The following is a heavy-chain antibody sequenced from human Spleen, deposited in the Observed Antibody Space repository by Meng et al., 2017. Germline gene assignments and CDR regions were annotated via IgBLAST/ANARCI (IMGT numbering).Heavy chain of an antibody. CDR3: AVVIPGGWFDP. D-gene: IGHD2-2*01. CDR1: AGSISGSRSY. Sequence: QLQLQESGPGLVKPSETLSYTCTVSAGSISGSRSYWGWIRQPPGKGLEWIGMVYYSGSTYYNPSLKSRVTISVDTSKNHFSLKLSSVTATETAVYYCAVVIPGGWFDPWGQGTLVTVSS. V-gene: IGHV4-39*02. J-gene: IGHJ5*02. CDR2: VYYSGST.